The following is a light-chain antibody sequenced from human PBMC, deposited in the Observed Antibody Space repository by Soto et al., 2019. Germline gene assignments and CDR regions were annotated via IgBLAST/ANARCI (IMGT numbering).Light chain of an antibody. Sequence: EMLLTHSPATRSWSPGERATSSARASKRLRTSLAWYQQKPGQAPRLLIYDTLTRATGIPARFSGSGSGTDFTLTISSLEPEDFVVYYCQQRSSWPRTFGQGTKVEIK. V-gene: IGKV3-11*01. CDR3: QQRSSWPRT. J-gene: IGKJ1*01. CDR1: KRLRTS. CDR2: DTL.